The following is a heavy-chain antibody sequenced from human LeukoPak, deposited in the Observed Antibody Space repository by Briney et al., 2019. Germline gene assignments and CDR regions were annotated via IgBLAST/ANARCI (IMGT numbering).Heavy chain of an antibody. V-gene: IGHV3-23*01. D-gene: IGHD2-2*01. CDR2: ISGSGGST. J-gene: IGHJ4*02. CDR1: GFTFISYA. Sequence: PGGSLRLSCAASGFTFISYAMSWVRQAPGKGLEWVSAISGSGGSTYYADSVKGRFTISRDNSKNTLYLQMNSLRAEDTAVYYCAKDLGWVVPAEGVDYWGQGTLVTVSS. CDR3: AKDLGWVVPAEGVDY.